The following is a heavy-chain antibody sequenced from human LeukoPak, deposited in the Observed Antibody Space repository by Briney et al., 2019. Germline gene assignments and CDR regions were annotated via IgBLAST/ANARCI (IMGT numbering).Heavy chain of an antibody. CDR3: ARVVLYDSSGYDDY. D-gene: IGHD3-22*01. V-gene: IGHV1-18*01. Sequence: ASVKLSIKASGYTFTSYGISWVRQAPGQGLEWMGWISAYNGKTNYAQKLQGRVTMTTDTSTSTAYMELRSLRSDDTAVYYCARVVLYDSSGYDDYWGQGNLVTVSS. CDR1: GYTFTSYG. J-gene: IGHJ4*02. CDR2: ISAYNGKT.